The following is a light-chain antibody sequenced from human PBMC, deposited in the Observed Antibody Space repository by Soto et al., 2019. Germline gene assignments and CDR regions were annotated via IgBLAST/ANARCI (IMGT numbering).Light chain of an antibody. J-gene: IGKJ2*01. Sequence: DVVMTQSPLSLPVTLGQPASISCRSSQSLVYSDGNTYLNWFQQRPGQSPRRLIYKVSNRDSGVPDRFSGSGSGTDFPLKISRVEAEDVGVYYCMQGTPWPPVTFGQGTKLEIK. CDR1: QSLVYSDGNTY. V-gene: IGKV2-30*01. CDR2: KVS. CDR3: MQGTPWPPVT.